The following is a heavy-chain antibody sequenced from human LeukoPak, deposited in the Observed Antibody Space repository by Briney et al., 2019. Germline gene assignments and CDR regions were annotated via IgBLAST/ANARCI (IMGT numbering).Heavy chain of an antibody. J-gene: IGHJ4*02. CDR3: ARDSHIAGVAYYFDY. V-gene: IGHV1-18*01. D-gene: IGHD6-13*01. Sequence: ASVKVSCKASGYTFSAYGISWERQAPGQGLEWMGYISAYSGNTNYAQRLQGRVTMTTDTSTSTAYMELRSLRSDDTAVYFCARDSHIAGVAYYFDYWGQGTLVTVSS. CDR1: GYTFSAYG. CDR2: ISAYSGNT.